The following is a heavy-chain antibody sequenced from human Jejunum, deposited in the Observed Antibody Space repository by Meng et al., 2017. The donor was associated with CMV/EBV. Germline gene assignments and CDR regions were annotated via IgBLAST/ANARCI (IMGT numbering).Heavy chain of an antibody. CDR2: IFGGGSST. CDR1: GFTFSSYA. CDR3: ASGNSFDF. D-gene: IGHD1-26*01. V-gene: IGHV3-23*03. Sequence: TCAGSGFTFSSYAMSWVRQAPGKGPEWVSFIFGGGSSTYYADSVKGRFTISKDDSKNTLYLQMNSLRVEDTAVYYCASGNSFDFWGQGTLVTVSS. J-gene: IGHJ4*02.